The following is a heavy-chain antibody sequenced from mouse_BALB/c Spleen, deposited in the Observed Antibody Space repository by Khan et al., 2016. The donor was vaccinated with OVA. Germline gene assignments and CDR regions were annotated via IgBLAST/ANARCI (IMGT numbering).Heavy chain of an antibody. D-gene: IGHD2-4*01. J-gene: IGHJ4*01. Sequence: QVQLKESGPELVRPGVSVKISCKGSGYTFTDYAMHWVKQSHAKSLEWIGVISTYSGNTNYNQKFKGKATMTVDKSSSTAYMELARLTSEDSAIYYCAIRALSTMITTDAMDYWGQGTSVTVSS. V-gene: IGHV1S137*01. CDR3: AIRALSTMITTDAMDY. CDR1: GYTFTDYA. CDR2: ISTYSGNT.